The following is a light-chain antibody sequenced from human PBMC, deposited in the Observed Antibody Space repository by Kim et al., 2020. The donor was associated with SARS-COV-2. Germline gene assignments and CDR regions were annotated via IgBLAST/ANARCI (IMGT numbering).Light chain of an antibody. Sequence: GRSISISCTGTSSDVGGYNHVPWYQQQPGKAPKLMIYDVSNRPSGVSNRCSGSKSGDTASLPISGLQAEDEADYYCSSYTSSSTRVFGGGTQLTVL. CDR3: SSYTSSSTRV. V-gene: IGLV2-14*03. CDR2: DVS. CDR1: SSDVGGYNH. J-gene: IGLJ3*02.